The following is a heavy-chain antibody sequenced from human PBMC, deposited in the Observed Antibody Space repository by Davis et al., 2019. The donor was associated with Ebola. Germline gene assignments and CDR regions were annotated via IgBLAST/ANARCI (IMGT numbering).Heavy chain of an antibody. CDR1: GFTFSSHL. J-gene: IGHJ4*02. D-gene: IGHD3-9*01. V-gene: IGHV3-74*01. Sequence: PGGSLRLSCTASGFTFSSHLMHWVRQAPGKGLVWVSRISADGSSTTYADSVKGRFTVSRDNAMNTLYLQMNSLRAEDTAIYYCARVTLTGGTDDYWGQGTLVTVSS. CDR3: ARVTLTGGTDDY. CDR2: ISADGSST.